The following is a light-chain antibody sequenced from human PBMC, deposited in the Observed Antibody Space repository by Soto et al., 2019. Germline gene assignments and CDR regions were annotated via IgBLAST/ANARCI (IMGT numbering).Light chain of an antibody. CDR1: QAISSY. J-gene: IGKJ3*01. CDR3: QQSYSTLVT. Sequence: DIQMTQSPSSLSASVGDSVTITCRASQAISSYLNWYQQKPGKAPKLLIYAASTLHGGVPSRFSGSESGTDFSLNIISLQPEDFATDYCQQSYSTLVTFGPGTKVDFK. CDR2: AAS. V-gene: IGKV1-39*01.